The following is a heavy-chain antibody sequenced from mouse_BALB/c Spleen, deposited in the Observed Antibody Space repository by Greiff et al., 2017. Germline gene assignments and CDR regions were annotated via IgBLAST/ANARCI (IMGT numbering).Heavy chain of an antibody. CDR3: ARGPDGYYLPYFAD. CDR2: ISSGGST. V-gene: IGHV5-6-5*01. J-gene: IGHJ3*01. CDR1: GFTFSSYA. D-gene: IGHD2-3*01. Sequence: VQLKESGGGLVKPGGSLKLSCAASGFTFSSYAMSWVRQTPEKGLAWVASISSGGSTSYPDSVKGRFTISRDNARNIMYLQMSSLRSEDTAMYYCARGPDGYYLPYFADWGQGTLVTVSA.